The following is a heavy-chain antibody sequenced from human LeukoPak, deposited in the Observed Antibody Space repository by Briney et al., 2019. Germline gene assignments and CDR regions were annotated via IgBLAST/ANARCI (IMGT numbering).Heavy chain of an antibody. V-gene: IGHV4-30-4*08. CDR2: IYYSGST. Sequence: PSETLSLTCTVSGGSISSGDYYWSWIRQPPGKGLEWIGYIYYSGSTYYNPSLKSRVTISVDTSKNQFSLKLSSVTAADTAVYYCARALYCSSTSCNRGAFDIWGQGTMVTVSS. CDR1: GGSISSGDYY. J-gene: IGHJ3*02. CDR3: ARALYCSSTSCNRGAFDI. D-gene: IGHD2-2*01.